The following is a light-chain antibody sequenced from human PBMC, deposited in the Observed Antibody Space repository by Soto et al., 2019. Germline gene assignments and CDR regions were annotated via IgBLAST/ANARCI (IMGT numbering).Light chain of an antibody. CDR3: QQFSSYPLT. Sequence: EIMMTQSPGTLSLSPGERVTLSCRASQSAPSSNLAWYQQKPGQAPRLLIYGASSRATGIPDRFSGSGSGTDFTLTISRLEPEDFAVYYCQQFSSYPLTFGGGTKVDIK. CDR1: QSAPSSN. CDR2: GAS. J-gene: IGKJ4*01. V-gene: IGKV3-20*01.